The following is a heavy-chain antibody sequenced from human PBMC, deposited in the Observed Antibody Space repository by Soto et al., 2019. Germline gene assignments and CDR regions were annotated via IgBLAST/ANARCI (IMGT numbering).Heavy chain of an antibody. J-gene: IGHJ4*02. Sequence: GGSLRLSCAASGFTFSSYWMSWVRQAPGKGLEWVANIKQDGSEKYYVDSVKGRFTISRDNAKNSLYLQMNSLRAEDTAVYYCARDPPDYYGSGSYYYWGQGTLVTVSS. D-gene: IGHD3-10*01. CDR2: IKQDGSEK. CDR1: GFTFSSYW. CDR3: ARDPPDYYGSGSYYY. V-gene: IGHV3-7*01.